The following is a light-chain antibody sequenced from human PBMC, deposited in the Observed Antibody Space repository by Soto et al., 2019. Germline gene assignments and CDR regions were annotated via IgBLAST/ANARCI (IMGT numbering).Light chain of an antibody. CDR1: QSISSW. J-gene: IGKJ1*01. Sequence: DIQMTQSPSTLSASVGDRVTITCRASQSISSWLAWYQQKPGKAPKLLIYKASSLESGVPSRFSGSGSGTELTLTISSLQPDDFATYYCQQYNSYWGTFGQGTKVEIK. CDR2: KAS. V-gene: IGKV1-5*03. CDR3: QQYNSYWGT.